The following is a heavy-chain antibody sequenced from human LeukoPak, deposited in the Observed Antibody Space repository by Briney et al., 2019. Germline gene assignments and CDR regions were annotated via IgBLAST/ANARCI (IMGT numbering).Heavy chain of an antibody. V-gene: IGHV1-46*01. CDR2: INPSGGST. CDR1: GYTFTSYY. Sequence: ASVKVSCKASGYTFTSYYMHWVRQAPGQGLEWMGIINPSGGSTSYAQKFQGRFTMNRDTSTSTVYMELSSLRSEDTAVYYRARAFHDAFDIWGQGTMVTVSS. CDR3: ARAFHDAFDI. J-gene: IGHJ3*02.